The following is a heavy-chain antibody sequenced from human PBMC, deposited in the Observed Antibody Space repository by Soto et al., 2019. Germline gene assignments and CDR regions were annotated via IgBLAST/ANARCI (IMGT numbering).Heavy chain of an antibody. V-gene: IGHV3-48*01. CDR3: ARDYNDVWGGHFDY. Sequence: EVHLVESGGRLVQPGGSLRLSCAASGFRFSDYSMNWVRQAPGSGLEWVSYISSSSFTIHYADSVEGRFAISRDNANYSLYMQMNILRVEDSGVYYCARDYNDVWGGHFDYWGQGALVSVSS. CDR2: ISSSSFTI. CDR1: GFRFSDYS. D-gene: IGHD3-3*01. J-gene: IGHJ4*02.